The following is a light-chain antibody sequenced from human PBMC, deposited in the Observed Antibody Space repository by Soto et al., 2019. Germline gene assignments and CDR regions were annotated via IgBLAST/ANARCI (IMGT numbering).Light chain of an antibody. V-gene: IGLV2-14*01. CDR2: EVS. J-gene: IGLJ2*01. CDR3: RSDTTSSALVV. Sequence: SALTQPASVSGSPGQSITISCSGTSSDVGAYDFVSWYQQHPGKAPKLMIFEVSNRPSGVSARFSGSKSGNMASLTISGLQAEDESAYYCRSDTTSSALVVFGGGTKLTVL. CDR1: SSDVGAYDF.